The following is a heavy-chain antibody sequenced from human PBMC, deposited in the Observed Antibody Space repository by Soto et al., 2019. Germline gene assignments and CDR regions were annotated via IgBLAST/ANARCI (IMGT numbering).Heavy chain of an antibody. CDR2: ISYDGSNK. Sequence: GGSLRLSCAASGFTFSSYAMHWVRQAPGKGLEWVAVISYDGSNKYYADSVKGRFTISRDNSKNTLYLQMNSLRAEDTAVYYCARVKGARRTFVYYYYGMDVWGQGTTVTVS. CDR3: ARVKGARRTFVYYYYGMDV. CDR1: GFTFSSYA. D-gene: IGHD1-26*01. J-gene: IGHJ6*02. V-gene: IGHV3-30-3*01.